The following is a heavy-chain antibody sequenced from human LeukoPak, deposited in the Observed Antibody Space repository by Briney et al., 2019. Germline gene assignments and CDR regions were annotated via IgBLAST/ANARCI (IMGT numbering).Heavy chain of an antibody. CDR3: ARDPPLGSCSTISCPHLDY. CDR2: ISSNGGST. CDR1: GFTFSIYA. Sequence: PGGSLRLSCAASGFTFSIYAMHWVRQAPGKGLEYVSAISSNGGSTYYANSVKGRFTISRDNAKNSLYLQMNSLRAEDTAVYYCARDPPLGSCSTISCPHLDYWGQGTLVTVSS. D-gene: IGHD2-2*01. V-gene: IGHV3-64*01. J-gene: IGHJ4*02.